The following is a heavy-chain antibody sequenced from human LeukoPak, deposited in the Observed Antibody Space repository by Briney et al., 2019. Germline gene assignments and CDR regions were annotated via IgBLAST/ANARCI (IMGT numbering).Heavy chain of an antibody. Sequence: GGSLRLSCAASGFTFSSYVMSWVRQALGKGLEWVANIKQDGSEKYYVDSVKGRFTISRDNAKNSLYLQMNSLRAEDTAVYYCARDTPRDYDFWSGYYYYYYGMDVWGQGTTVTVSS. D-gene: IGHD3-3*01. V-gene: IGHV3-7*01. CDR1: GFTFSSYV. CDR3: ARDTPRDYDFWSGYYYYYYGMDV. J-gene: IGHJ6*02. CDR2: IKQDGSEK.